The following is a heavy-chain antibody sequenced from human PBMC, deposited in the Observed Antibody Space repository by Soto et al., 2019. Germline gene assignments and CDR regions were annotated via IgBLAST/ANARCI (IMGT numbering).Heavy chain of an antibody. CDR3: ATGRGVRGVIITTYYHYGLEF. J-gene: IGHJ6*01. V-gene: IGHV4-34*01. D-gene: IGHD3-10*01. Sequence: SETLSLTCAFYVVSFSGYYWSWIRQPPGKWLEWIGEINHSGSTNYNPSLKSRVTISVDTSKNQFSLKLSSVSAADTAVYYCATGRGVRGVIITTYYHYGLEFWGQGTTVIVS. CDR1: VVSFSGYY. CDR2: INHSGST.